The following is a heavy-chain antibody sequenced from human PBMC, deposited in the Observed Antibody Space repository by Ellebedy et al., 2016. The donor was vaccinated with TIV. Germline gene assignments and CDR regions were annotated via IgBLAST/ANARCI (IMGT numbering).Heavy chain of an antibody. J-gene: IGHJ3*02. CDR1: GYSFTNYW. CDR3: TRPSCSSTSYYAWHDAFDM. D-gene: IGHD2-2*01. CDR2: IYPGDSDT. V-gene: IGHV5-51*01. Sequence: GESLKISXKGSGYSFTNYWIGWVRQMPGKGLEWMGIIYPGDSDTRYSPSFQGQVTISADKSISAAYLQWSSLKASDTAMYYCTRPSCSSTSYYAWHDAFDMWGQGTLVTVSS.